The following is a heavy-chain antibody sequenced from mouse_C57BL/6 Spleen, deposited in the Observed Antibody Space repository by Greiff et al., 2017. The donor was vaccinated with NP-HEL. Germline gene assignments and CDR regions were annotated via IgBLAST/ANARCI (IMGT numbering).Heavy chain of an antibody. CDR2: IDPETGGT. CDR1: GYTFTDYE. CDR3: TRVELGLFDY. Sequence: QVQLKQSGAELVRPGASVTLSCKASGYTFTDYEMHWVKQTPVHGLEWIGAIDPETGGTAYNQKFKGKAILTADKSSSTAYMELRSLTSEDSAVYYCTRVELGLFDYWGQGTTLTVSS. J-gene: IGHJ2*01. V-gene: IGHV1-15*01. D-gene: IGHD4-1*01.